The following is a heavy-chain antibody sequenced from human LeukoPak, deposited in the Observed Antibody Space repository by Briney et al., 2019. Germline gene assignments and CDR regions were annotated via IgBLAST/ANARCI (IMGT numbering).Heavy chain of an antibody. V-gene: IGHV1-2*02. CDR2: INPNSGGT. CDR1: GYTFTGYY. CDR3: AREKRVAGSRGGFDP. D-gene: IGHD6-19*01. Sequence: VASVTVSCKASGYTFTGYYMHWVRQAPGQGLEWMGWINPNSGGTNFAQKFQGRVTMTRDTSISTAYMELSRLRSDDTAVYYCAREKRVAGSRGGFDPWGQGTLVTVSS. J-gene: IGHJ5*02.